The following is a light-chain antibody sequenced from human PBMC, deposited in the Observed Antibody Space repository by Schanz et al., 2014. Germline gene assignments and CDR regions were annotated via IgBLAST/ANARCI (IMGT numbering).Light chain of an antibody. CDR2: GAS. Sequence: EIVMTQSPATLSVSPGERVTLSCRASQSVSSNLAWYQQRPGQAPRLLIYGASSRLSGIPDRFSGSGSGTDFTLTISRLEPEDFAVYYCQQYGSSPYTFGQGTKLEIK. CDR1: QSVSSN. V-gene: IGKV3-20*01. J-gene: IGKJ2*01. CDR3: QQYGSSPYT.